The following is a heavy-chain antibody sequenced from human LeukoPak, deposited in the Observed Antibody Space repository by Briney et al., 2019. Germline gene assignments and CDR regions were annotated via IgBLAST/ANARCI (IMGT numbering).Heavy chain of an antibody. CDR1: GFTFSSYA. Sequence: GGSLRLSCAASGFTFSSYAMHWVRQAPGKGLEWVGGFDPEDGETIYAQKFQGRVTMTEDTSTDTAYMELSSLRSEDTAVYYCATGAPPIAAAGKGDFDYWGQGTLVTVSS. J-gene: IGHJ4*02. CDR2: FDPEDGET. D-gene: IGHD6-13*01. CDR3: ATGAPPIAAAGKGDFDY. V-gene: IGHV1-24*01.